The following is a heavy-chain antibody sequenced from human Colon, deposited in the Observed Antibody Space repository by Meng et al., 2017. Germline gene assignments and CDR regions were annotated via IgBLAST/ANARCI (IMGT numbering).Heavy chain of an antibody. Sequence: GGSLRLSCAASGFTFSSYWMSWVRQAPGKGLERVANVKQDETEKFYVDSVKGRFTVSRDNAQNLLYLQMNSLRTDDTAVYYCARLEFGGDDRTFAYWGQGALVTVSS. J-gene: IGHJ4*02. V-gene: IGHV3-7*01. CDR3: ARLEFGGDDRTFAY. D-gene: IGHD5-12*01. CDR2: VKQDETEK. CDR1: GFTFSSYW.